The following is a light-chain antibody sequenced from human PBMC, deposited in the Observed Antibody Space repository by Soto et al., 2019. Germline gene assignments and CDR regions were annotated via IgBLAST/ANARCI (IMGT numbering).Light chain of an antibody. CDR2: GVS. Sequence: EIVLTQSPGTLSLSPGERATLSCRASQSVSSNYLAWYQQKPGQAPRLLIYGVSSRAAGVPDRFSGGGSGTDFTLTISRLEPEDFAVYYCQQYGSSPITFGGGTMVDIK. CDR3: QQYGSSPIT. J-gene: IGKJ4*01. CDR1: QSVSSNY. V-gene: IGKV3-20*01.